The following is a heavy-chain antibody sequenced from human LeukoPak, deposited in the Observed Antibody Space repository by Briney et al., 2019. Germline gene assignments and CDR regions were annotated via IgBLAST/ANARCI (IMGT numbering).Heavy chain of an antibody. J-gene: IGHJ3*02. Sequence: GGSLRLSCAASGSTFSSYGMHWVRQAPGKGLEWVAVIWYDGSNKYYADSVKGRFTISRDNSKNTLYLQMNSLRAEDTAVYYCARGRGDLGHAFDIWGQGTMVTVSS. V-gene: IGHV3-33*01. CDR1: GSTFSSYG. CDR2: IWYDGSNK. D-gene: IGHD4-17*01. CDR3: ARGRGDLGHAFDI.